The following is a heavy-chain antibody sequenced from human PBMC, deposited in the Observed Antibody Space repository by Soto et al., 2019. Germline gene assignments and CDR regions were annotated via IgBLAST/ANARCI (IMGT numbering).Heavy chain of an antibody. D-gene: IGHD2-2*01. CDR2: INPSGGST. Sequence: ASVKVSCKASGYTFTSYYMHWVRQAPGQGLEWMGIINPSGGSTSYAQKFQGRVTMTRDTSTSTVYMELSSLRSEDTAVYYCARDLRYCISTSCYAAPVRYYGMDVWGQGTTVTVSS. CDR1: GYTFTSYY. CDR3: ARDLRYCISTSCYAAPVRYYGMDV. J-gene: IGHJ6*02. V-gene: IGHV1-46*01.